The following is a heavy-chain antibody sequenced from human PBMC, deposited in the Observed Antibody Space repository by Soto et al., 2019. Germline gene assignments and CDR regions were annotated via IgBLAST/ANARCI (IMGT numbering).Heavy chain of an antibody. CDR1: GFTFSGSA. J-gene: IGHJ4*02. CDR3: SRVEYVTSSPIG. CDR2: IRTKSNGYAT. Sequence: LRLSCAASGFTFSGSAIHWVRQASGKGLEWVARIRTKSNGYATTYAASVRGRFTISRDDSKNMAYLQMNGLKTEDTAMYYCSRVEYVTSSPIGWGQGTLVTVSS. V-gene: IGHV3-73*01. D-gene: IGHD6-6*01.